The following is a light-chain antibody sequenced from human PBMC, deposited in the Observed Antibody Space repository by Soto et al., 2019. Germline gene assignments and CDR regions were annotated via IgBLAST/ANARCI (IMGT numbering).Light chain of an antibody. CDR3: QAWGSSTGV. CDR2: QDS. Sequence: SYELTQPPSVSVSPGQTASITCSGDKLGDKYARWYQQKPGQSPVLVIYQDSKRPSGSPERFAGSSSGNTATLTISGTQAMDEAYCSCQAWGSSTGVFGGGTKLTVL. CDR1: KLGDKY. J-gene: IGLJ2*01. V-gene: IGLV3-1*01.